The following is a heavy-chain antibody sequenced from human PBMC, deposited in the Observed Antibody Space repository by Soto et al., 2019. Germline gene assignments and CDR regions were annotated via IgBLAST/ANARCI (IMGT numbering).Heavy chain of an antibody. V-gene: IGHV4-59*01. J-gene: IGHJ5*02. CDR1: GGSISRYY. D-gene: IGHD2-15*01. Sequence: SETRCLTCTVSGGSISRYYWSWSRQPPGKGLEWIGYIYYSGSTNYNPSLKSRVTISVDTSKNQFSLKLSSVTAADTAVYYCARERGGYCSGGSCWFDPWGQGTLVTVS. CDR2: IYYSGST. CDR3: ARERGGYCSGGSCWFDP.